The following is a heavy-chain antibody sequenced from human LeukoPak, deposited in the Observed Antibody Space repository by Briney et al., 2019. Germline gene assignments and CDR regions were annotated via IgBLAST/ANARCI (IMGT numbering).Heavy chain of an antibody. V-gene: IGHV3-30*03. CDR1: GFTFSSYG. J-gene: IGHJ6*03. CDR2: ISYDGSNK. Sequence: GGSLRLSCAASGFTFSSYGMHWVRQAPGKGLEWVAVISYDGSNKYYADSVKGRFTISRDNSKNTLYLQMNSLGAEDTAVYYCARDQGGTNVHGYYMDVWGKGTTVTVSS. CDR3: ARDQGGTNVHGYYMDV. D-gene: IGHD2-2*01.